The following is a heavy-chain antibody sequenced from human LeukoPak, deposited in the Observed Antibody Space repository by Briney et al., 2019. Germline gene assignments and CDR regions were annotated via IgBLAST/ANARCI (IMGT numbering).Heavy chain of an antibody. CDR2: IYHSGST. V-gene: IGHV4-30-2*01. Sequence: SETLSLTCVVSGGSISSGGYPWSRIPQPPGQGLESTGFIYHSGSTYYNPSLNSRVTISVDTSKNQFSLKLTSVTAADTAVYYCASRYSGSWSYFDYWGEGSLGTVSS. D-gene: IGHD6-13*01. CDR3: ASRYSGSWSYFDY. J-gene: IGHJ4*02. CDR1: GGSISSGGYP.